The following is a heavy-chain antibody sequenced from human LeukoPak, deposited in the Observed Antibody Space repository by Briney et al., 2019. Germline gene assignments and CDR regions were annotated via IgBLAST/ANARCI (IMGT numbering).Heavy chain of an antibody. D-gene: IGHD6-13*01. CDR3: VKGAAPGTRRFDY. V-gene: IGHV3-23*01. CDR1: GFTFSSYA. Sequence: GGSLRLSCAASGFTFSSYAMSWVRQAPGKGLEWVSAISGSGGSTYYADSVKGRFTISRDNSKNTLYLQMNSLRVEDTAIYYCVKGAAPGTRRFDYWGQGTLVTVSS. J-gene: IGHJ4*02. CDR2: ISGSGGST.